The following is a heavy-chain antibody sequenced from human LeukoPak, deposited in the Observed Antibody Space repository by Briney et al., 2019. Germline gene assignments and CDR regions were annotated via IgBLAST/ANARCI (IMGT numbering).Heavy chain of an antibody. CDR2: IISSAGST. CDR3: AKSAPSKY. J-gene: IGHJ4*02. Sequence: PGGSLRLSCTVSGLTFGDYAMSWVRQAPGKGLEWVSHIISSAGSTDCADSMKGRFTISRDNSKNTLYLQMTSLRAEDTAVYYCAKSAPSKYWGQGTLVTVSS. CDR1: GLTFGDYA. D-gene: IGHD4-11*01. V-gene: IGHV3-23*01.